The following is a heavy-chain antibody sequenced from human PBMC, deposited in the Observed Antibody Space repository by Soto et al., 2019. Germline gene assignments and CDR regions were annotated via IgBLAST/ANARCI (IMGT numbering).Heavy chain of an antibody. CDR3: ARQFDYESSGYYYPY. CDR2: IIPLFGTA. CDR1: GGTFSRYA. D-gene: IGHD3-22*01. V-gene: IGHV1-69*01. Sequence: QVQLVQPGAEVKKPGSSVKVSCKASGGTFSRYAISWVRQAPGQGLEWMGGIIPLFGTANYAQKFQGRVTITAVESTSTDYLELSSLRSEDTAVYYCARQFDYESSGYYYPYWGQGTPVTVSS. J-gene: IGHJ4*02.